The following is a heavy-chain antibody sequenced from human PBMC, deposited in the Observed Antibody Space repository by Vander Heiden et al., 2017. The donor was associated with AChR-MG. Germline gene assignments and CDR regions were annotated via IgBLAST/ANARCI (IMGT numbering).Heavy chain of an antibody. CDR1: GFTFYSYA. V-gene: IGHV3-23*01. Sequence: EVQLLESGGGFVQPGGSLRLSCETSGFTFYSYAMTWVRQAPGKGLEWVSTISGSGGRPYYADSVRGRFNISTDKSKNTLFLQMDSLTAEDTAVYYCARTPYFFDHWGQGTLVTVSS. J-gene: IGHJ4*02. CDR2: ISGSGGRP. CDR3: ARTPYFFDH.